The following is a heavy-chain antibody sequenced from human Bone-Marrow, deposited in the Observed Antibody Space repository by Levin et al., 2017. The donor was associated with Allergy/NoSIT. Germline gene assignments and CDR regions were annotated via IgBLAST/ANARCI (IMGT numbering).Heavy chain of an antibody. CDR3: ARVEQQLVFLYYYYYMDV. CDR1: GYTFTSYD. Sequence: ASVKVSCKASGYTFTSYDINWVRQATGQGLEWMGWMNPNSGNTGYAQKFQGRVTMTRNTSISTAYMELSSLRSEDTAVYYCARVEQQLVFLYYYYYMDVWGKGTTVTVSS. V-gene: IGHV1-8*01. J-gene: IGHJ6*03. CDR2: MNPNSGNT. D-gene: IGHD6-13*01.